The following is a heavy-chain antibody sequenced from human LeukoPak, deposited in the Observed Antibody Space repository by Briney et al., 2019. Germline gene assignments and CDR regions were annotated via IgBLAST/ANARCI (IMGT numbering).Heavy chain of an antibody. CDR1: GYTLTSYG. CDR3: VRDPPPDYGDDGLDY. J-gene: IGHJ4*02. Sequence: ASVKVSCKASGYTLTSYGISWVRQAPGQGLEWMGWISAYNGNTNYAQKLQGRVTMTTDTSTSTAYMELRSLRSDDTAVYYCVRDPPPDYGDDGLDYWGQGTLVTVSS. CDR2: ISAYNGNT. D-gene: IGHD4-17*01. V-gene: IGHV1-18*01.